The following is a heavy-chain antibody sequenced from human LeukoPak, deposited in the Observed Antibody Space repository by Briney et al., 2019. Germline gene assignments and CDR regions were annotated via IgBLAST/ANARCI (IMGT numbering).Heavy chain of an antibody. Sequence: PSETLSLTCSVSVGSFSNYYWSWIRQPPGKGLEWSGFIYCSGTTDYNPSLKSRVTISVDTSKKQFSLKLSSVTAADTAVYYCARGVVLTGYPLDFWGRGTLVTVSS. V-gene: IGHV4-59*01. CDR3: ARGVVLTGYPLDF. J-gene: IGHJ4*02. CDR2: IYCSGTT. D-gene: IGHD3-9*01. CDR1: VGSFSNYY.